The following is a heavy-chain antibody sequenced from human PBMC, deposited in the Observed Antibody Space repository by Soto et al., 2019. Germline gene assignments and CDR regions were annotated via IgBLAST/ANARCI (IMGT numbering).Heavy chain of an antibody. CDR2: ISGSGGST. Sequence: GGSLRLSCAASGFTFSSYAMSWVRQAPGKGLEWVSAISGSGGSTYYADSVKGRFTISRDNSKNTLYLQMNSLRAEDTAVYYCAKVRVVVAARLHDAFDIWGQGTMVTVSS. CDR3: AKVRVVVAARLHDAFDI. J-gene: IGHJ3*02. D-gene: IGHD2-15*01. V-gene: IGHV3-23*01. CDR1: GFTFSSYA.